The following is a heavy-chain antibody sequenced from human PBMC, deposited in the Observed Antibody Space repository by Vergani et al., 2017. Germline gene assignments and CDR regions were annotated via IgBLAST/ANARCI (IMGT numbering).Heavy chain of an antibody. CDR3: ASTTLSSYYFDY. J-gene: IGHJ4*02. D-gene: IGHD1-26*01. CDR2: IYTSGST. CDR1: GGSISSANYY. Sequence: QVQLQESGPGLVKPSQTLSLTCTVSGGSISSANYYWSWIRQPAGKGLEWIGRIYTSGSTKYNPSLKSRVTISVDTSKNQFSLKLSAVTAADTAVYYCASTTLSSYYFDYWGQGTLVTVSS. V-gene: IGHV4-61*02.